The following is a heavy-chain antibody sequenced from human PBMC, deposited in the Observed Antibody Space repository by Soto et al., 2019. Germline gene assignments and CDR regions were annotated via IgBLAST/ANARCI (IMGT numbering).Heavy chain of an antibody. V-gene: IGHV3-30*18. CDR2: ISPDGINK. CDR1: GFTFSDYG. D-gene: IGHD6-19*01. Sequence: QVQLVESGGGVVQPGGSLRLSCAVSGFTFSDYGMHWVRQAPGKGLEWVAVISPDGINKYYPDSLRGRFTISRDNSKNTLYLQRSSWRGKDTAFYYCVNPSGWYPAYWGQGPHFTVPS. CDR3: VNPSGWYPAY. J-gene: IGHJ4*02.